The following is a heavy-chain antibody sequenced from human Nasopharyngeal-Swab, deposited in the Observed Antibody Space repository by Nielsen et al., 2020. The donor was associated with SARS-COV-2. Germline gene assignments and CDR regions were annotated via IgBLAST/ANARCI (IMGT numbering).Heavy chain of an antibody. Sequence: GESLKISCAASGFTVSSNYMSWVRQAPGKGLDWVSVIYSGGSTYYADSVKGRFTISRDNSKNTLYLQMNSLRAEDTAVYYCARDYCGGDCYGDYWGQGTLVTVSS. J-gene: IGHJ4*02. CDR3: ARDYCGGDCYGDY. CDR2: IYSGGST. V-gene: IGHV3-66*01. CDR1: GFTVSSNY. D-gene: IGHD2-21*02.